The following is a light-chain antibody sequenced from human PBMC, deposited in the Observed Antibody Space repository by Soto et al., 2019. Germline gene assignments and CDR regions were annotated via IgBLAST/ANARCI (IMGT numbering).Light chain of an antibody. J-gene: IGKJ2*01. CDR1: QTISSN. V-gene: IGKV3-15*01. CDR2: GAS. Sequence: EIVMTQSPATLSVSPGERASLSCRASQTISSNLAWYQQKPGQAPRLLIHGASTRATGVPARFSGSGSGTEFTLTLTSLQSEDFAVYYCQQYHNWPPQYTFGQGTQLQF. CDR3: QQYHNWPPQYT.